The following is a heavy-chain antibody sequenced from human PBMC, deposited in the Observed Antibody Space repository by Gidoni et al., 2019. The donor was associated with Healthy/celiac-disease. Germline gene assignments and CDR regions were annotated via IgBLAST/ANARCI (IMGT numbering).Heavy chain of an antibody. Sequence: EVQLVESGGGLVQPGRSLRLSCAASGFTFDDYALHWVRQAPGKGLEWVSGISWNSGSIGYADSVKGRFTISRDNAKNSLYLQMNSLRAEDTVLYYCAKGPDYDFWTGSPRGGMDVWGQGTTVTVSS. CDR2: ISWNSGSI. J-gene: IGHJ6*02. CDR3: AKGPDYDFWTGSPRGGMDV. D-gene: IGHD3-3*01. CDR1: GFTFDDYA. V-gene: IGHV3-9*01.